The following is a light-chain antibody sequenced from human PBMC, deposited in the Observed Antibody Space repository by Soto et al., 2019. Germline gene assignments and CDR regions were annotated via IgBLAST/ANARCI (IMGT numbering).Light chain of an antibody. Sequence: QSVLTQPRSVSGSPGQSVTTSCTGTSSDVGGYNYVSWYQQHPGKAPKLMIYDVSKRPSGVPDRFSGSKSGNTASLTISGLQAEDEADYYCCSYAGSYTHGFGTGTKVTVL. CDR3: CSYAGSYTHG. V-gene: IGLV2-11*01. CDR1: SSDVGGYNY. CDR2: DVS. J-gene: IGLJ1*01.